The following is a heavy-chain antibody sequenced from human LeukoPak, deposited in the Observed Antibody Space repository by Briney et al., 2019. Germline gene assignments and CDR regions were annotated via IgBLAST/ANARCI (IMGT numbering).Heavy chain of an antibody. CDR1: GFTVSSSY. CDR3: TRDLNSGGSC. J-gene: IGHJ4*02. Sequence: PGGSLRLSCAASGFTVSSSYMSWVRQAPGKGLEWVSVIHSGGNTYYADSVKGRFTISSDNSKNTMYLQMNSLRAEDTAVYYCTRDLNSGGSCWGQGTLVIVSS. CDR2: IHSGGNT. V-gene: IGHV3-53*01. D-gene: IGHD2-15*01.